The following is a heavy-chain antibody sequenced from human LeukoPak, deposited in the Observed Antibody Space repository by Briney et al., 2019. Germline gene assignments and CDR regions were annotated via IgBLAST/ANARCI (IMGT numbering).Heavy chain of an antibody. CDR3: AKGGGVTTAVEDWFDP. J-gene: IGHJ5*02. V-gene: IGHV1-46*01. D-gene: IGHD4-11*01. CDR2: INPSGGST. CDR1: GYTFTGYY. Sequence: ASVKVSCKASGYTFTGYYMHWVRQAPGQGLEWMGIINPSGGSTSYAQKFQGRVTMTRDMSTSTVYMELSSLRSEDTAVYYCAKGGGVTTAVEDWFDPWGQGTLVTVSS.